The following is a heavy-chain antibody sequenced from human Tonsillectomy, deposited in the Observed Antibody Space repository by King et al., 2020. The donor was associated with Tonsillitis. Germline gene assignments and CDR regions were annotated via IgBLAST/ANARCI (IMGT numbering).Heavy chain of an antibody. CDR2: ISYDGSSK. CDR3: AKEHYDFWSGSYLGYFDY. CDR1: GFTFSSYG. D-gene: IGHD3-3*01. J-gene: IGHJ4*02. V-gene: IGHV3-30*18. Sequence: VQLVESGGGVVQPGRSLRLSCAASGFTFSSYGMHWVRQAPGKGLEWVAVISYDGSSKYYADSVKGRFTISRDNSKNTLYLQMNSLRAEDTAVYYCAKEHYDFWSGSYLGYFDYWGQGTLVTVSS.